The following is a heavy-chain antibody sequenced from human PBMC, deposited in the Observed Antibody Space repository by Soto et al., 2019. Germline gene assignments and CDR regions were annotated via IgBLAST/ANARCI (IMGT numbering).Heavy chain of an antibody. CDR1: GSAFSNYE. CDR3: VRSWGVYCTSARCYSPWFDP. J-gene: IGHJ5*02. Sequence: GGSLRLSCEASGSAFSNYEMHWVRQAPGKGLEWISLISSSGGFISYGDSVRGRLTISRDNRKNSLYLQMNSLRPEDTATYYCVRSWGVYCTSARCYSPWFDPWGKGTLVTVSS. CDR2: ISSSGGFI. V-gene: IGHV3-48*03. D-gene: IGHD2-2*02.